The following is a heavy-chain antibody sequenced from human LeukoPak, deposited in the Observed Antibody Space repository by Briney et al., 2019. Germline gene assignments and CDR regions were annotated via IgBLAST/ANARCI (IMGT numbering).Heavy chain of an antibody. CDR1: GYTFTSYG. Sequence: ASVKLSCTASGYTFTSYGISWVRQAPGQGLKWMGWISAYTGNTNYAQTLQGRVTMTTDTSTSTAYMELRSLRSDETAVYYCATLAAAGYNWSDPWGEGTLVTASS. CDR2: ISAYTGNT. V-gene: IGHV1-18*01. CDR3: ATLAAAGYNWSDP. J-gene: IGHJ5*02. D-gene: IGHD6-13*01.